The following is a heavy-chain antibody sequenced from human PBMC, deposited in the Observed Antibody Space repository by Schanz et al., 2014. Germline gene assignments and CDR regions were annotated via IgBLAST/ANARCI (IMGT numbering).Heavy chain of an antibody. V-gene: IGHV3-66*01. CDR3: ASRSVYAPT. D-gene: IGHD2-8*01. J-gene: IGHJ5*02. CDR2: IYSRGGT. CDR1: GFNVGNNY. Sequence: EVQLEVSGGGLVQPGGSLRLSCGASGFNVGNNYMSWVRQPPGKGLECISIIYSRGGTFHADSVKGRFTISRDKSKNTLYLEMNSLRAEDTAVYYCASRSVYAPTWGQGILVTVSS.